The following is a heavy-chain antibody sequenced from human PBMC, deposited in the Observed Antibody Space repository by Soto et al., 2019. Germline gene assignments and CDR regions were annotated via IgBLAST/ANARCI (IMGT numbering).Heavy chain of an antibody. J-gene: IGHJ5*02. CDR2: INHSGST. V-gene: IGHV4-34*01. CDR1: GGSFSGYY. D-gene: IGHD1-26*01. CDR3: ARLWELLGWFDP. Sequence: SETLSLTCAVYGGSFSGYYWSWIRQPPGKGLEWIGEINHSGSTNYNPSLKSRVTISVDTSKNQFSLKLSSVTAADTAVYYCARLWELLGWFDPWGQGTLVTVSS.